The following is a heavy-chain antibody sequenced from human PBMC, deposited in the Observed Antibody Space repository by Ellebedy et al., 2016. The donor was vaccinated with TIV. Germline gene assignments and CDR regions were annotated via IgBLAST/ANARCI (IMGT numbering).Heavy chain of an antibody. CDR2: ISGSGGST. J-gene: IGHJ3*02. CDR3: ARDRYYSHALDI. D-gene: IGHD3-10*01. Sequence: GESLKISCAASGFTFSSYGMSWVRQAPGKGLEWVSTISGSGGSTYYSDSVKGRFTISRDNSKNTLYLQMNSLRAEDTAVYYCARDRYYSHALDIWGQGTMVTVSS. V-gene: IGHV3-23*01. CDR1: GFTFSSYG.